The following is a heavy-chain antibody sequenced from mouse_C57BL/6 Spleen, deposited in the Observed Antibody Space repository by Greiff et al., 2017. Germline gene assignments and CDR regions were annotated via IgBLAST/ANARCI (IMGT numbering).Heavy chain of an antibody. D-gene: IGHD1-1*01. CDR1: GYTFTSYW. V-gene: IGHV1-69*01. Sequence: QVHVKQPGAELVMPGASVKLSCKASGYTFTSYWMHWVKQRPGQGLEWIGEIDPSDSYTNYNQKFKGKSTLTVDKSSSTAYMQLSSLTSEDSAVYYCARYTTVAPYYFDYWGQGTTLTVSS. CDR2: IDPSDSYT. CDR3: ARYTTVAPYYFDY. J-gene: IGHJ2*01.